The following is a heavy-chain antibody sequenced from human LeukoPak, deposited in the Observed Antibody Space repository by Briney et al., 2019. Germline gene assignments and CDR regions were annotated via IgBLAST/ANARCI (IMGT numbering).Heavy chain of an antibody. CDR2: ISSSSSYI. J-gene: IGHJ4*02. V-gene: IGHV3-21*01. D-gene: IGHD7-27*01. CDR3: ARDAWVALGY. CDR1: GFTFSSYS. Sequence: GGSLRLSCAASGFTFSSYSMSWVRQAPGKGLEWVSSISSSSSYIYYADSVKCRFTISRDTAKNSLYLQMNSLRAEDTAVYYCARDAWVALGYWGQGTLVTVSS.